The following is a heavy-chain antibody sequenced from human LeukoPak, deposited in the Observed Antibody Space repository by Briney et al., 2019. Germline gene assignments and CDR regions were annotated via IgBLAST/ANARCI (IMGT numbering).Heavy chain of an antibody. CDR1: GFSFSNYA. CDR3: AKGTRTGERGSTSFDS. J-gene: IGHJ4*02. V-gene: IGHV3-23*01. D-gene: IGHD3-16*01. CDR2: IVSSGANT. Sequence: PGGSLRLSCVVSGFSFSNYAMSWVRQAPGKGLEWVSAIVSSGANTYYADSVKGRFTISRANSKNTLFLQMNSLRGDDTAVYYCAKGTRTGERGSTSFDSWGQGTLVSVSS.